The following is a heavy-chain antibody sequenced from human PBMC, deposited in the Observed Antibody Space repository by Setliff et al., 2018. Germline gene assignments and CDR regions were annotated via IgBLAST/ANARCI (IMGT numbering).Heavy chain of an antibody. D-gene: IGHD5-18*01. J-gene: IGHJ4*02. CDR2: IYTSGST. CDR1: GGSISSGSYY. CDR3: ARGGGYSTNDY. V-gene: IGHV4-61*02. Sequence: TSETLSLTCTVSGGSISSGSYYWSWIRQPAGKGLEWIGRIYTSGSTNYNPSLKSRVTISVDTSKNQFSLKLSSVTAADTAVYYCARGGGYSTNDYWGQGTLVTVSS.